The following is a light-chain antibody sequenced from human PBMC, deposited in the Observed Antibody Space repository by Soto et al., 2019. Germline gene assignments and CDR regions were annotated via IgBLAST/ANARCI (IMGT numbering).Light chain of an antibody. CDR1: QSINNRY. CDR3: QQFGSSPGFT. CDR2: AAS. Sequence: EIVLTQSPGTLSLSPGERATLSCRASQSINNRYLAWYQQKPGQAPRLLIYAASSRATAIPDRFSGSGSGTDFTLTISRLEPEDFAVYYCQQFGSSPGFTFGPGTNVDI. J-gene: IGKJ3*01. V-gene: IGKV3-20*01.